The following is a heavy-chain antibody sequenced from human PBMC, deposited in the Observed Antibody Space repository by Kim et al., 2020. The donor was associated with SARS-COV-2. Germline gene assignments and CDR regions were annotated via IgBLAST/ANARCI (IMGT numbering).Heavy chain of an antibody. D-gene: IGHD2-15*01. CDR1: GYTFTSYY. CDR2: INPSGGST. V-gene: IGHV1-46*01. CDR3: ARDRATEYCSGGSCYSDYYYGMDV. Sequence: ASVKVSCKASGYTFTSYYMHWVRQAPGQGLEWMGIINPSGGSTSYAQKFQGRVTMTRDTSTSTVYMELSSLRSEDTAVYYCARDRATEYCSGGSCYSDYYYGMDVWGQGTTVTVSS. J-gene: IGHJ6*02.